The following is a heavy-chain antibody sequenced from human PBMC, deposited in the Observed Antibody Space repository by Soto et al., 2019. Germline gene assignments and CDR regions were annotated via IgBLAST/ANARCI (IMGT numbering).Heavy chain of an antibody. CDR1: GFIFTNYA. Sequence: GGCLRLSCAASGFIFTNYAMNWVRQAPGKGLEWVSVIGGRGNSACYADSVQGRFTSSRDNSKNTLSLQMSSLTADDTAIYGAVREGRGSFDFCARRATVTVSS. J-gene: IGHJ3*01. CDR3: VREGRGSFDF. CDR2: IGGRGNSA. D-gene: IGHD5-12*01. V-gene: IGHV3-23*01.